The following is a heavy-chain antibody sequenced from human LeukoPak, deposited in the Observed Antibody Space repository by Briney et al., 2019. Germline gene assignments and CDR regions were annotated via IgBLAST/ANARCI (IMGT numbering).Heavy chain of an antibody. D-gene: IGHD2-2*01. Sequence: PGRSLRLSCAASGFTFSSYGMHWVRQAPGKGLEWVAVISYDGSNKYYADSVKGRFTISRDNSKNTLYLQMNSLRAEDTAVYYCAKDIVVVPAAPDYWGQGTLVTVSS. V-gene: IGHV3-30*18. CDR1: GFTFSSYG. CDR2: ISYDGSNK. J-gene: IGHJ4*02. CDR3: AKDIVVVPAAPDY.